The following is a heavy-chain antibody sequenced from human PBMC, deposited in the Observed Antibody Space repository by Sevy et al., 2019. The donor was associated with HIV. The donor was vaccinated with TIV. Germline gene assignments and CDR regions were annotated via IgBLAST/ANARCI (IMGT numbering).Heavy chain of an antibody. D-gene: IGHD3-22*01. CDR2: ITNSGTTK. J-gene: IGHJ6*02. V-gene: IGHV3-11*01. Sequence: GGSLRLSCAASGITFSDHYMSWIRQAPGKGLEWVAYITNSGTTKYYADSVKGRFIISRDNARNSLYLQMNSLTADDAAVYYCVRDSPYTSDDHWYFGIDVWGQGTTVTVSS. CDR1: GITFSDHY. CDR3: VRDSPYTSDDHWYFGIDV.